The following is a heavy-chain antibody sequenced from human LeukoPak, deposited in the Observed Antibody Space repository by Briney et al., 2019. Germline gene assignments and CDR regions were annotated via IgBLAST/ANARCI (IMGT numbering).Heavy chain of an antibody. J-gene: IGHJ4*02. Sequence: GGSLRLSCVGSGFTFRSHAMSWVRQAPERGLEFVSGIYENGGTTYYADSVKGRFSISRGNSKNTLYLQMDSLRGEDTAVYYCAKDFRIGYSAHFDYWGQGALVTVSS. D-gene: IGHD2-21*01. CDR2: IYENGGTT. CDR1: GFTFRSHA. V-gene: IGHV3-23*01. CDR3: AKDFRIGYSAHFDY.